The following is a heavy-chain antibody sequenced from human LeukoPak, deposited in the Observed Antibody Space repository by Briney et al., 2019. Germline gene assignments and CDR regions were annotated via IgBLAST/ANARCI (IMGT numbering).Heavy chain of an antibody. D-gene: IGHD2/OR15-2a*01. J-gene: IGHJ4*02. CDR2: IYTSGTT. CDR1: GGSISSYY. V-gene: IGHV4-4*07. Sequence: SETLSLTCTVSGGSISSYYWSWIRQPAGKGLEWIGRIYTSGTTNYNPSLKSRVTISLDTSKNQFSLKLSSVTAADTAVYYCAGHHPRNTVDFWGQGTLVTVSS. CDR3: AGHHPRNTVDF.